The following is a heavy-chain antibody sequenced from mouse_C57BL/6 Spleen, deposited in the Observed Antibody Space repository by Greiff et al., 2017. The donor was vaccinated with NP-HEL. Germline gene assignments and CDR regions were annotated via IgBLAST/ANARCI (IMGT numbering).Heavy chain of an antibody. CDR1: GFTFSDYY. V-gene: IGHV5-16*01. J-gene: IGHJ4*01. CDR3: ARETFTTVVAPHAMDY. Sequence: EVQRVESEGGLVQPGSSMKLSCTASGFTFSDYYMAWVRQVPEKGLEWVANINYDGSSTYYLDSLKSRFIISRDNAKNILYLQMSSLKSEDTATYYCARETFTTVVAPHAMDYWGQGTSVTVSS. CDR2: INYDGSST. D-gene: IGHD1-1*01.